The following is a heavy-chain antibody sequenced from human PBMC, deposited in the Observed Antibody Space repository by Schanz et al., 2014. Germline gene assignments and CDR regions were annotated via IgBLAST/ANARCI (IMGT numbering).Heavy chain of an antibody. CDR3: ATNSTFRMVRGSNDFDA. CDR1: GYIFGSHG. Sequence: QLMQSGSEVRKPGASVKVSCKASGYIFGSHGMTWVRQAPGQGPELMGWINAHTGNTQYAQKFQGRVNMTEDTSTETAYMERSGLRAGDTAVYYCATNSTFRMVRGSNDFDAWGQGTMVNVSS. D-gene: IGHD3-10*01. J-gene: IGHJ3*01. V-gene: IGHV1-18*01. CDR2: INAHTGNT.